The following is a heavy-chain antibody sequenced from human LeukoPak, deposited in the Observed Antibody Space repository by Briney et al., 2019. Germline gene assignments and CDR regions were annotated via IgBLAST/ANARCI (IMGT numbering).Heavy chain of an antibody. CDR1: GGTFSSYA. J-gene: IGHJ4*02. D-gene: IGHD1-26*01. V-gene: IGHV1-69*05. CDR2: IIPIFGTA. CDR3: ARSIVGATTFDY. Sequence: SVKVSCKASGGTFSSYAISWVRQAPGQGLEWMGGIIPIFGTANYAQKFQGRVTITTDESTSTAYMELSSLRSEDTAVYYCARSIVGATTFDYWDQGTLVTVSS.